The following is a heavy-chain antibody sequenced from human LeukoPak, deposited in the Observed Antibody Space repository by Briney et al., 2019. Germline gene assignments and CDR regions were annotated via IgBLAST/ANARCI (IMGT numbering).Heavy chain of an antibody. Sequence: SETLSLTCAVSGGSISSSNWWSWVRQPPGKGLEWIGSIYYSGSTYYNPSLKSRVTISVDTSKNQFSLKLSSVTAADTAVYYCARHKRYSYGYEIDYWGQGTLVTVSS. D-gene: IGHD5-18*01. CDR3: ARHKRYSYGYEIDY. CDR2: IYYSGST. J-gene: IGHJ4*02. V-gene: IGHV4-39*01. CDR1: GGSISSSNW.